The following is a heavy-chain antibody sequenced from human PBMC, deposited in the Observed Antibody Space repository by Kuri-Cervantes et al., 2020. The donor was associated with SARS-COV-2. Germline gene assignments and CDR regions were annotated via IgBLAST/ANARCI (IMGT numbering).Heavy chain of an antibody. CDR2: IIPIFGTA. V-gene: IGHV1-69*06. CDR1: GGTFSSYA. Sequence: SVKVSCKASGGTFSSYAISWVRQAPGQGLEWMGGIIPIFGTANYAQKFQGRVTITADKSTSTAYMELSSLRSEDTAVYYCARATPSGPTTPGIWGQGTMVTVSS. J-gene: IGHJ3*02. CDR3: ARATPSGPTTPGI. D-gene: IGHD3-10*01.